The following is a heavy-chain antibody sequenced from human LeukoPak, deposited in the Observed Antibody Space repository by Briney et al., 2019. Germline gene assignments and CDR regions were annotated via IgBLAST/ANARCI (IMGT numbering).Heavy chain of an antibody. Sequence: ASVKVSCKASGYIFTTYYMHWLRQAPGQGPEWMGIINPRGGSTDYAQKFQGRVTITADKSTTTAYMELSSLRSEDTAVYYCARDRGYSYYQFYMDVWGKGTTVTVSS. V-gene: IGHV1-46*01. CDR1: GYIFTTYY. CDR3: ARDRGYSYYQFYMDV. D-gene: IGHD5-24*01. J-gene: IGHJ6*03. CDR2: INPRGGST.